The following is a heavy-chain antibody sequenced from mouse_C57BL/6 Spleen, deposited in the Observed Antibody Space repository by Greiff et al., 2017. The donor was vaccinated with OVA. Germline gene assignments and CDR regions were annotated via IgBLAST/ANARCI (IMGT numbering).Heavy chain of an antibody. CDR1: GFTFSSYA. CDR2: ISSGGDYI. D-gene: IGHD4-1*01. J-gene: IGHJ3*01. V-gene: IGHV5-9-1*02. Sequence: EVQRVESGEGLVKPGGSLKLSCAASGFTFSSYAMSWVRQTPEKRLEWVAYISSGGDYIYYADTVKGRFTISRDNARNTLYLQMSSLKSEDTAMYYCTRGEGTGTFAYWGQGTLVTVSA. CDR3: TRGEGTGTFAY.